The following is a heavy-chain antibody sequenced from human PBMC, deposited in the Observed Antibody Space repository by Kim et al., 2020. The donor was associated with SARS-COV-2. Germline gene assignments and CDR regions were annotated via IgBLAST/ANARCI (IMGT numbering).Heavy chain of an antibody. D-gene: IGHD3-9*01. V-gene: IGHV4-4*02. CDR3: ARDGDDILTGPFDP. J-gene: IGHJ5*02. CDR1: GGSISSSNW. CDR2: IYHSGST. Sequence: SETLSLTCAVSGGSISSSNWWSWVRQPPGKGLEWIGEIYHSGSTNYNPSLMSRVTISVDKSKNQFSLKLSSVTAADTAVYYCARDGDDILTGPFDPWGQGTLVTVSS.